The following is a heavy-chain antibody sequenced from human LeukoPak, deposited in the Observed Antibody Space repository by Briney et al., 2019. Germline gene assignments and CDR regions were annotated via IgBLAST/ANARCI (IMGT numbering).Heavy chain of an antibody. CDR3: ASQLQQDYYDP. D-gene: IGHD3-10*01. J-gene: IGHJ5*02. Sequence: GASVKVSCKASGGTFSSYAISWVRQAPGQGLEWMGGIIPIFGTANYAQKFQGRVTITADKSTSTAYMELSSLRSEDTAVYYCASQLQQDYYDPWGQGTLVTVSS. CDR1: GGTFSSYA. V-gene: IGHV1-69*06. CDR2: IIPIFGTA.